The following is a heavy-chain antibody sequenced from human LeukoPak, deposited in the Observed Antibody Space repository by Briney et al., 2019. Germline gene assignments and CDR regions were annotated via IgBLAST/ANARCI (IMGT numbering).Heavy chain of an antibody. V-gene: IGHV1-46*01. J-gene: IGHJ6*03. CDR1: GYTFTSYY. D-gene: IGHD4-11*01. CDR2: INPSGGST. Sequence: GASVKVSCKASGYTFTSYYMHWVRQAPGQGLEWMGIINPSGGSTSYAQKFQGRVTMTRDMSTSTVYMELSSLRSEDTAVYYCARGTTGTTVSYYYYMDVWGKGTTVTVSS. CDR3: ARGTTGTTVSYYYYMDV.